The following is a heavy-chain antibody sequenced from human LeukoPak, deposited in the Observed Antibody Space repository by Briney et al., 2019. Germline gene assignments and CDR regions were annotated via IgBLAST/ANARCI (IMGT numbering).Heavy chain of an antibody. CDR1: GFTFSSYA. J-gene: IGHJ4*02. CDR3: AKGRGLLWFGESIDY. CDR2: ISGSGGST. Sequence: EGSLRLSCAASGFTFSSYAMSWVRQAPGKGLEWVSAISGSGGSTYYADPVKGRFTISRDNSNNTLYLQMNSLRAEDTAVYYCAKGRGLLWFGESIDYWGQGTLVTVSS. V-gene: IGHV3-23*01. D-gene: IGHD3-10*01.